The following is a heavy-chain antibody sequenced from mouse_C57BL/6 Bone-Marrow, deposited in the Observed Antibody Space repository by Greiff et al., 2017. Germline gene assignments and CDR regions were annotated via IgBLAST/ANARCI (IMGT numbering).Heavy chain of an antibody. J-gene: IGHJ3*01. V-gene: IGHV1-78*01. CDR1: GYTFTDHT. D-gene: IGHD1-1*01. CDR2: IYPRDGST. CDR3: ARWDYYGSSYSFAY. Sequence: VQVVESDAELVKPGASVKISCKVSGYTFTDHTIHWMKQRPEQGLEWIGYIYPRDGSTKYNEKFKGKATLTADKSSSTAYMQLNSLTSEDSAVYFCARWDYYGSSYSFAYWGQGTLVTVSA.